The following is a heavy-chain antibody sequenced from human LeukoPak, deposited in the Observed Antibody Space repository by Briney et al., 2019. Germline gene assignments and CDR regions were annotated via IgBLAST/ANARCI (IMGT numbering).Heavy chain of an antibody. CDR1: GGSINSYY. V-gene: IGHV4-59*08. D-gene: IGHD3-22*01. CDR2: IYSSGST. Sequence: SETLSLTCIVSGGSINSYYWSWIRQPPGKGLEWIGYIYSSGSTNCTPSLKSGATISVDRSKNQFSLKLSSVTAADTAVYYCASVNYYDSSVADYWGQGTLVTVSS. J-gene: IGHJ4*02. CDR3: ASVNYYDSSVADY.